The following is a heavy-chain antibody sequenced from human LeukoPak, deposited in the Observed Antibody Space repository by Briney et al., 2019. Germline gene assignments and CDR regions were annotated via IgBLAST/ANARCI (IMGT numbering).Heavy chain of an antibody. D-gene: IGHD3-10*01. CDR1: GYTLTGYY. CDR3: VRRGYYYGSGSFFDY. V-gene: IGHV1-2*02. J-gene: IGHJ4*02. Sequence: GASVKVSCKASGYTLTGYYMHWVRQAPGQGLEWMGWINPNSGGTNYAQKFQGRVTMTRDTSISTAYMELSRLRSDDTAVYYCVRRGYYYGSGSFFDYWGQGTLVTVSS. CDR2: INPNSGGT.